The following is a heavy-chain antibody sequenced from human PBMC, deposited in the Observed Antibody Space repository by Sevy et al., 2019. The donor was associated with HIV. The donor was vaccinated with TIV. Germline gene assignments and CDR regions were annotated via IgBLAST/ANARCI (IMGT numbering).Heavy chain of an antibody. D-gene: IGHD3-10*01. CDR3: ARGAGWFGTNNWFDP. V-gene: IGHV3-13*01. CDR1: GFTFSSYD. J-gene: IGHJ5*02. Sequence: GGSLRLSCAASGFTFSSYDMHWVRQATGKGLEWVSAIGTAGDTYYPGSVKGRFTISRENAKNSLYLQMNSLGAGDTAVYYCARGAGWFGTNNWFDPWGQGTLVTVSS. CDR2: IGTAGDT.